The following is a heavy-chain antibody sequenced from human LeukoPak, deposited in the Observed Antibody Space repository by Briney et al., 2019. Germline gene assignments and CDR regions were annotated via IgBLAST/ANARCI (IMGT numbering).Heavy chain of an antibody. CDR3: ARVGYSSGWSSDY. D-gene: IGHD6-19*01. J-gene: IGHJ4*02. CDR2: IIPILDIT. CDR1: GGTFSSYT. Sequence: SVKVSCKASGGTFSSYTISWVRQAPGQGLEWVGRIIPILDITNYAQKLQGRVTMTRNTSISTAYMELSSLRSEDTAVYYCARVGYSSGWSSDYWGQGTLVTVSS. V-gene: IGHV1-69*02.